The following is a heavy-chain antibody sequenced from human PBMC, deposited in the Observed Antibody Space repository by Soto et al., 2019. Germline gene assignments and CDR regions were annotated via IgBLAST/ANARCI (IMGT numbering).Heavy chain of an antibody. V-gene: IGHV3-30*18. CDR2: ISYDGSNK. J-gene: IGHJ6*02. CDR3: AKEIRRTVTSDYYYYGMDV. D-gene: IGHD4-17*01. Sequence: QVQLVESGGGVVQPGRSLRLSCAASGFTFSSYGMHWVRQAPGKGLEWVAVISYDGSNKYYADSVKGRFTISRDNSKNTLYLQKNRLKAEDTAVYYGAKEIRRTVTSDYYYYGMDVWGQGTTVTVSS. CDR1: GFTFSSYG.